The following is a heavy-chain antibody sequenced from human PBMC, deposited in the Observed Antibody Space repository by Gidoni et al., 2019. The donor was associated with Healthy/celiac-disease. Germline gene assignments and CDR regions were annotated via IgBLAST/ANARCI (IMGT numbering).Heavy chain of an antibody. V-gene: IGHV3-13*01. J-gene: IGHJ4*02. CDR2: IGTAGDT. D-gene: IGHD4-17*01. CDR1: GFTFSSYD. Sequence: EVQLVASGGGLVQPGGFLRLSCAASGFTFSSYDMHWVRQATGKGLEWVSAIGTAGDTYYPGSVKGRFTISRENAKNSLYLQMNSLRAGDTAVYYCARVSPYGDYVDYWGQGTLVTVSS. CDR3: ARVSPYGDYVDY.